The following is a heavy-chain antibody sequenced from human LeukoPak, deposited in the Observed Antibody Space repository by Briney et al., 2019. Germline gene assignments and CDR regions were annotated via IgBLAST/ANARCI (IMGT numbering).Heavy chain of an antibody. D-gene: IGHD3-3*01. CDR3: ARSRTIFGVVTIPDYFDY. CDR2: IYYSGNT. V-gene: IGHV4-39*01. J-gene: IGHJ4*02. Sequence: SETLSLTCSVSGGSISSSNYYWGWIRQPPGKGLEWIGSIYYSGNTYYSPSLKSRVTISVDTSKNRFSLKLSSVTAADTAVYYCARSRTIFGVVTIPDYFDYWGQGTLVTVSS. CDR1: GGSISSSNYY.